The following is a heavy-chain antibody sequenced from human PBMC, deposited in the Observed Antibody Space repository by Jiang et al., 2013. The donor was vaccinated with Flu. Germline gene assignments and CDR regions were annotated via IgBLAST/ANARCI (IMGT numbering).Heavy chain of an antibody. CDR2: IIPILGIA. J-gene: IGHJ4*02. CDR1: GGTFSSYA. V-gene: IGHV1-69*04. CDR3: ARAVPYDRYDSSGYHDY. Sequence: SGAEVKKPGSSVKVSCKASGGTFSSYAISWVRQAPGQGLEWMGRIIPILGIANYAQKFQGRVTITADKSTSTAYMELSSLRSEDTAVYYCARAVPYDRYDSSGYHDYWGQGTLVTVSS. D-gene: IGHD3-22*01.